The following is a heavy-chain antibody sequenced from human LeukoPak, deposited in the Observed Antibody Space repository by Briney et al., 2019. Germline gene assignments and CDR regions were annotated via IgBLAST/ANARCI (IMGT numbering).Heavy chain of an antibody. V-gene: IGHV4-39*01. Sequence: PSETLSLTCTVSGGSISSSTYYWGWIRRPPGKGLEWIGSIYYSGSTYYNPSLKSRTTVSVDTSKNQFSLKLSSVTAADTAVYYCVRGSTSRHYQYWGPGNLWTVSS. J-gene: IGHJ4*01. CDR1: GGSISSSTYY. CDR2: IYYSGST. CDR3: VRGSTSRHYQY. D-gene: IGHD3-10*01.